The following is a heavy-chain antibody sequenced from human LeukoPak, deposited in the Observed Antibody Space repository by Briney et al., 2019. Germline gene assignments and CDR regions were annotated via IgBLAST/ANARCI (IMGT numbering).Heavy chain of an antibody. V-gene: IGHV3-7*01. CDR3: ARGAYCGGDCYDH. D-gene: IGHD2-21*02. J-gene: IGHJ4*02. CDR2: IKQDGSEK. CDR1: RITFSSYW. Sequence: PGGSLRLSCAASRITFSSYWVSWVRQAPGKGLEWVANIKQDGSEKYYVDSVKGRFTISRDNAKNSLYLQMNSLRVEDTAVYYCARGAYCGGDCYDHWGQGTLVTVSS.